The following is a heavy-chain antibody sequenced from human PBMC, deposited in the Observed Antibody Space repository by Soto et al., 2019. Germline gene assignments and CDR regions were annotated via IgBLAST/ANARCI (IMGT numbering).Heavy chain of an antibody. J-gene: IGHJ5*02. V-gene: IGHV4-31*03. CDR3: ARTIHDYGDSTNWFDP. CDR2: IYYSGST. CDR1: GGSISSGGYY. D-gene: IGHD4-17*01. Sequence: QVQLQESGPGLVKPSQTLSLTCTVSGGSISSGGYYWSWIRQHPGKGLEWIGYIYYSGSTYYNPSLKSRVTISVDTSKNQFALKLSSVTAADTAVYYCARTIHDYGDSTNWFDPWGQGTLVTVSS.